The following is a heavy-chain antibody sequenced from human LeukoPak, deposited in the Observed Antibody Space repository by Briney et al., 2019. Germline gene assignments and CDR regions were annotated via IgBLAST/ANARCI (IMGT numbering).Heavy chain of an antibody. CDR1: GGSISSSSYY. V-gene: IGHV4-39*07. CDR3: ARRVKGIAAFGWFDP. D-gene: IGHD6-13*01. CDR2: IYYSGST. J-gene: IGHJ5*02. Sequence: ASETLSLTCTVSGGSISSSSYYWGWIRQPPGKGLEWIGSIYYSGSTYYNPSLKSRVTISVDTSKNQFSLKLSSVTAADTAVYYCARRVKGIAAFGWFDPWGQGTLVTVSS.